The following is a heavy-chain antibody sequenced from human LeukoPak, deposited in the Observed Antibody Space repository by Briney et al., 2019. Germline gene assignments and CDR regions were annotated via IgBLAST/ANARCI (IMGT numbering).Heavy chain of an antibody. CDR2: IYYSGST. CDR1: GGSISSSSYY. CDR3: ARVTMVRGVIYYYYYMDV. Sequence: SETLSLTCTVSGGSISSSSYYWGWIRQPPGKGLEWIGSIYYSGSTYYNPSLKSRATISVDTSKNQFSLKLSSVTAADTAVYYCARVTMVRGVIYYYYYMDVWGKGTTVTISS. V-gene: IGHV4-39*01. J-gene: IGHJ6*03. D-gene: IGHD3-10*01.